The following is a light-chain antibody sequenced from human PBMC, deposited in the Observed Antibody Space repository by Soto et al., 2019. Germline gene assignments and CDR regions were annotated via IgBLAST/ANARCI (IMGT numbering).Light chain of an antibody. CDR1: QSVSTD. CDR3: RHYNNWPIT. V-gene: IGKV3-15*01. CDR2: GAS. J-gene: IGKJ5*01. Sequence: EIVMTQSPATLSLSPGERATLSCRASQSVSTDLAWYQQKPGQAPRLLIRGASTRATGIPARFSGSGSGTEFTLSISSLQSEDFAVYYCRHYNNWPITFGQGTRLEI.